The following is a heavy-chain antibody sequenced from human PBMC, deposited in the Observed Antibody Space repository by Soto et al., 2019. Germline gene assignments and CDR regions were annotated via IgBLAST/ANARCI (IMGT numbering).Heavy chain of an antibody. Sequence: QVQLVQSGAEVKKPGASVKVSCKASGYTFTSYAMHWVRQAPGQRLEWMGWINAGNGNTKYSQKFQGRVTITRDTSASTAYIELSSLGSEDTAVYYRARARITICGVVTQARVRGYWGQGTLVNVSS. CDR3: ARARITICGVVTQARVRGY. V-gene: IGHV1-3*01. J-gene: IGHJ4*02. CDR1: GYTFTSYA. CDR2: INAGNGNT. D-gene: IGHD3-3*01.